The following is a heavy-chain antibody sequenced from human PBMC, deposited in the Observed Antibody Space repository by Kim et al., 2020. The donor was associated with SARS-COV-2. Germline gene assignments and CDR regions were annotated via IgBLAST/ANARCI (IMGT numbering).Heavy chain of an antibody. CDR3: AKDPPGGSY. V-gene: IGHV3-23*03. CDR2: IYSGGSST. J-gene: IGHJ4*02. D-gene: IGHD3-16*01. CDR1: GFTFSSYA. Sequence: GGSLRLSCAASGFTFSSYAMSWVRQAPGKGLEWVSVIYSGGSSTYYADSVKGRFTISRDNSKNTLYLQMNSLRAEDTAVYYCAKDPPGGSYWGQGTLVTVSS.